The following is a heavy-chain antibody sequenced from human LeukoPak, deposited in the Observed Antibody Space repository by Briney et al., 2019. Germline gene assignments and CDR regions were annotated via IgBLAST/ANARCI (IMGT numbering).Heavy chain of an antibody. CDR3: ARHWRYGGGSCYFEN. D-gene: IGHD3-10*01. Sequence: SETLSLTCTVSGGSISSSSYYWGWIRQPPGKGLEWIGSMYYSGNTYYSPSVKSRITMAVDTSKNQFSLKLTSATAADTAVYYWARHWRYGGGSCYFENWGQGTLVTVSS. CDR1: GGSISSSSYY. J-gene: IGHJ4*02. CDR2: MYYSGNT. V-gene: IGHV4-39*01.